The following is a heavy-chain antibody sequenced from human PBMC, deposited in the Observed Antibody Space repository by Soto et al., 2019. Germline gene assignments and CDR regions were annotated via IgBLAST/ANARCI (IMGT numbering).Heavy chain of an antibody. CDR2: IIPIFDAT. V-gene: IGHV1-69*01. J-gene: IGHJ4*02. D-gene: IGHD3-10*01. CDR3: ARDLTSVRGS. CDR1: GGTFSRHS. Sequence: QVQMVQSGAEVKKPGSSARVSCKVSGGTFSRHSISWVRQAPGQGLEWMGGIIPIFDATQYAQKFQGRLTITADESTTSFHMALSGLRPEDTALYYCARDLTSVRGSWGQGTLVTVS.